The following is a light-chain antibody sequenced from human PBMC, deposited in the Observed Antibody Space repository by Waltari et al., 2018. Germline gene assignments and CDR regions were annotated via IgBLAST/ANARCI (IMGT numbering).Light chain of an antibody. CDR2: GAS. J-gene: IGKJ4*01. Sequence: ETVMTQSPGTLSGSPGDRVSLACRASQSVSSELAWYQQKPGQTPRLLIYGASTRVTGIPARFSGSGSGTEFTLTISSLQSEDFGVYYCQQYNKWPLTFGGGTKVEIK. V-gene: IGKV3-15*01. CDR1: QSVSSE. CDR3: QQYNKWPLT.